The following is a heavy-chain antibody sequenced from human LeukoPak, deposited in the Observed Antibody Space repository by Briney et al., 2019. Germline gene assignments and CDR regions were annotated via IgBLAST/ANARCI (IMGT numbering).Heavy chain of an antibody. D-gene: IGHD5-18*01. J-gene: IGHJ5*02. CDR2: IYTSGST. Sequence: SETLSLTCTVSGGSISSYYWSWTRQPAGKGLEWIGRIYTSGSTNYNPSLKSRVTMSVDTSKNQFSLKLSSVTAADTAVYYCARSSRVLTWIQVDPWGQGTLVTVSS. CDR3: ARSSRVLTWIQVDP. CDR1: GGSISSYY. V-gene: IGHV4-4*07.